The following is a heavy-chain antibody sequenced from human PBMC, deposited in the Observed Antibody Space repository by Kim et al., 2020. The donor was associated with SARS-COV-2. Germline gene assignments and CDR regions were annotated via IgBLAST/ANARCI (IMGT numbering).Heavy chain of an antibody. CDR1: GFSFSIFG. CDR3: ARDICRDGYSNYMDV. CDR2: IWYDGSKK. J-gene: IGHJ6*03. Sequence: GGSLRLSCVASGFSFSIFGMDWVRQAPGKGLEWVALIWYDGSKKYYADSVKGRFTISRDNSKNMLYLQMNSLRAEDTAVYYCARDICRDGYSNYMDVWG. D-gene: IGHD6-13*01. V-gene: IGHV3-33*01.